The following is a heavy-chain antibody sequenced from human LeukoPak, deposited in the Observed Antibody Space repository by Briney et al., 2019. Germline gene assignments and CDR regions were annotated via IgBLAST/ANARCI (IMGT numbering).Heavy chain of an antibody. Sequence: ASVNVSCKTSGYTFCSFDINWVRQATGQGLEWMGWMNTNSGNTGSAQKFQGRITMTRNISISTAYMELSSLRSEDTAVYYCARGWYPSGREVTHSQYYYMDVWGKGSTITVSS. V-gene: IGHV1-8*02. D-gene: IGHD6-13*01. CDR1: GYTFCSFD. CDR3: ARGWYPSGREVTHSQYYYMDV. J-gene: IGHJ6*03. CDR2: MNTNSGNT.